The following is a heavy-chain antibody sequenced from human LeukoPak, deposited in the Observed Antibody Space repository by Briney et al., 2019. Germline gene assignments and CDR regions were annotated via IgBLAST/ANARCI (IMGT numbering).Heavy chain of an antibody. D-gene: IGHD3-9*01. J-gene: IGHJ4*02. CDR2: IYSGGST. Sequence: GGSLRLSCAASGFTFSSYGMSWVRQAPGKGLEWVSVIYSGGSTYYADSVKGRFTISRDNSKNTLYLQMNSLRAEDTAAYYCAKGYYFDILSGYSSLDSWGQGTLVTVSS. V-gene: IGHV3-66*02. CDR1: GFTFSSYG. CDR3: AKGYYFDILSGYSSLDS.